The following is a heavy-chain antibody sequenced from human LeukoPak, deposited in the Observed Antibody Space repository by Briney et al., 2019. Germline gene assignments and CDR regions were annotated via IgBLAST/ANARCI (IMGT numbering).Heavy chain of an antibody. CDR1: GFTFSGSA. CDR2: IRSKANSYAT. V-gene: IGHV3-73*01. CDR3: AKALRMVRGAMWYYFDY. Sequence: PGGSLRLSCAASGFTFSGSAMHWVRQASGKGLEWVGRIRSKANSYATAYAASVKGRFTISRDDSKNTAYLQMNSLKTEDTAVYYCAKALRMVRGAMWYYFDYWGQGTLVTVSS. J-gene: IGHJ4*02. D-gene: IGHD3-10*01.